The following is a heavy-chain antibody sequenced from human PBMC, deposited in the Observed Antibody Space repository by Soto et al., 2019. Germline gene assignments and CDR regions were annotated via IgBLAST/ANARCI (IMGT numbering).Heavy chain of an antibody. CDR3: ARDPSIAARPFDY. D-gene: IGHD6-6*01. V-gene: IGHV3-33*01. CDR2: IWNDGNGY. J-gene: IGHJ4*02. Sequence: GGSLRLSCAASGFTFNNYGMHWVRQAPGKGLEWVAVIWNDGNGYYYANSVKGRFTISRDNSKNTLYLQMSSLRVEDTAVYYCARDPSIAARPFDYWGQGTLVTVSS. CDR1: GFTFNNYG.